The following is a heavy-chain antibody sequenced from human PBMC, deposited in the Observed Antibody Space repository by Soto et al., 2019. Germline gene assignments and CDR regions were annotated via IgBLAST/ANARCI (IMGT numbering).Heavy chain of an antibody. J-gene: IGHJ5*02. CDR1: GYKFTSSW. CDR3: ARKDKSGYFNWFDP. D-gene: IGHD3-22*01. CDR2: IFPSDSDT. Sequence: GGSLKISCRTSGYKFTSSWIAWVRQMPGKGLEWMGIIFPSDSDTRYSPSFQGQVTISADRSTSTVFLQWASLKASGTAVYFCARKDKSGYFNWFDPWGQGTLVTVSS. V-gene: IGHV5-51*01.